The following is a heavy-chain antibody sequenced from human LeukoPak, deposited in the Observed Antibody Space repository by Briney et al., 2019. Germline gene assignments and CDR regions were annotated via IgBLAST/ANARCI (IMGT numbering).Heavy chain of an antibody. CDR3: ARDSIAARPTYYFDY. J-gene: IGHJ4*02. D-gene: IGHD6-6*01. CDR2: ISYDGSNK. V-gene: IGHV3-30-3*01. Sequence: PGGSLRLSCAASGFTFSSYAMHWVRQAPGKGLEWVAVISYDGSNKYYADSVKGRFTISRDNSKNTLYLQMNSLRAEDTAVYYCARDSIAARPTYYFDYWGQGTLVTVSS. CDR1: GFTFSSYA.